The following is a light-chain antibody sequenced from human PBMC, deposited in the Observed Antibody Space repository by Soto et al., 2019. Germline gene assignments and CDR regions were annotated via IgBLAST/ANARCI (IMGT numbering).Light chain of an antibody. J-gene: IGKJ3*01. Sequence: DIVMTQSPDSLAVSLGERATINCKSSQSVLYSSNNKNYLAWYQQKPGQPPKLLIYWAATREAGVPDRISGSGSGTDFALTISSLQAEDVAVYYCQQYFSTALLNFGPGTKVGIQ. CDR1: QSVLYSSNNKNY. V-gene: IGKV4-1*01. CDR3: QQYFSTALLN. CDR2: WAA.